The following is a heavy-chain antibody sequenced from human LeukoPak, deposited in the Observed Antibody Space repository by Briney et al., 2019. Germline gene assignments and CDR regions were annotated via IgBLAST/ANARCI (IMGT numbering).Heavy chain of an antibody. J-gene: IGHJ4*02. D-gene: IGHD2-2*01. V-gene: IGHV3-23*01. CDR2: ISDSGGTT. Sequence: PGGSLRLSLASGFTFRTYAMSWVRQAPGKGLEWVSGISDSGGTTYYVDSVKGRFTISRDNSKNTLYLQINSLRAEDMALYYCAKSSDGSTSFDQWGQGTLVTVSS. CDR1: GFTFRTYA. CDR3: AKSSDGSTSFDQ.